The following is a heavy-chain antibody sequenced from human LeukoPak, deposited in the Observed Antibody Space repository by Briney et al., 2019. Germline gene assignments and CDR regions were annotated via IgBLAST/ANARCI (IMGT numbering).Heavy chain of an antibody. CDR3: ARDPLDYCSGGSCYSGFDP. D-gene: IGHD2-15*01. J-gene: IGHJ5*02. V-gene: IGHV4-61*08. Sequence: SETLSLTCTVSGGSISSGGYYWSWIRQPPGKGLEWIGYIYYSGSTNYNPSLKSRVTMSVDTSKNQFSLKLSSVTAADTAVYYCARDPLDYCSGGSCYSGFDPWGQGTLVTVSS. CDR1: GGSISSGGYY. CDR2: IYYSGST.